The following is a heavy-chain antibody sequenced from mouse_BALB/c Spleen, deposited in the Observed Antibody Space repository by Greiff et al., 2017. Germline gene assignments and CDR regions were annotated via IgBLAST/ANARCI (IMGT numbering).Heavy chain of an antibody. CDR3: ARQLGYYYAMDY. CDR1: GDSITSGY. V-gene: IGHV3-8*02. J-gene: IGHJ4*01. D-gene: IGHD4-1*02. CDR2: ISYSGST. Sequence: EVKLKESGPSLVKPSPTLSLTCSVTGDSITSGYWNWIRKFPGNKLEYMGYISYSGSTYYNPSLKSRISITRDTSKNQYYLQLNSVTTEDTATYYCARQLGYYYAMDYWGQGTSVTVSS.